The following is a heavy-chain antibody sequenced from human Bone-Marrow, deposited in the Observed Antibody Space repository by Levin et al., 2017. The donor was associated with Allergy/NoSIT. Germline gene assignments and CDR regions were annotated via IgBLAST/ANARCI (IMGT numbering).Heavy chain of an antibody. CDR1: GFVFDDHA. CDR2: ITWNSGDS. D-gene: IGHD6-6*01. Sequence: GGSLRLSCAASGFVFDDHAMHWVRQGPGKGLEWVAGITWNSGDSGYADSVRGRFTISRDNAQNLLYLQMTTLSPDDTALYYCARDIIAARPYYGMDVWGRGTTVIVSS. V-gene: IGHV3-9*01. J-gene: IGHJ6*02. CDR3: ARDIIAARPYYGMDV.